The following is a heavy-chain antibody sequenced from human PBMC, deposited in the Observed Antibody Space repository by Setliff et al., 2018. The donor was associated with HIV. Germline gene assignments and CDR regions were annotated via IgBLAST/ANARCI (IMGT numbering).Heavy chain of an antibody. D-gene: IGHD3-3*01. CDR1: RGSFSHYY. V-gene: IGHV4-34*01. CDR2: INQERTT. CDR3: ARRGRFMGWFDP. Sequence: SETLSLTCAVYRGSFSHYYWTWIRQSPGKGLEWIAEINQERTTFYNPSLKSRVTMSLDTSRNEVSLRLSAVTAADTATYFCARRGRFMGWFDPWGQGSLVTVSS. J-gene: IGHJ5*02.